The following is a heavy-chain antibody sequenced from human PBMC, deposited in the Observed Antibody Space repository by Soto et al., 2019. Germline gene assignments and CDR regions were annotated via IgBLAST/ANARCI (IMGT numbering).Heavy chain of an antibody. V-gene: IGHV4-34*01. D-gene: IGHD1-26*01. J-gene: IGHJ5*02. CDR3: ASLPDGRNWFDP. CDR2: INHSGST. CDR1: GGSFSGYY. Sequence: SETLSLTCAVYGGSFSGYYWSWIRQPPGKGLEWIGEINHSGSTNYNPSLKSRVTISVDTSKNQFSLKLSSVTAADTAVYYCASLPDGRNWFDPWGQGTLVTVSS.